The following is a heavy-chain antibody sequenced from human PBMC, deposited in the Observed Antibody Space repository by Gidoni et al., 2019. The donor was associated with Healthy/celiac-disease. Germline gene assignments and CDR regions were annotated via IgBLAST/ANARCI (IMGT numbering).Heavy chain of an antibody. CDR3: ARVYGAPLDCFDP. D-gene: IGHD3-10*01. Sequence: QVQLQEAGPGLVKPSQTLSRTCTVSRGSNSSGGYYWSWIRPHPGTGLEWIGYIYYSGSTYYIPSLKSRVTISVDTSKNLFSLKLSSVTAADTAVYYCARVYGAPLDCFDPWGQGTLVTVSS. CDR1: RGSNSSGGYY. J-gene: IGHJ5*02. V-gene: IGHV4-31*03. CDR2: IYYSGST.